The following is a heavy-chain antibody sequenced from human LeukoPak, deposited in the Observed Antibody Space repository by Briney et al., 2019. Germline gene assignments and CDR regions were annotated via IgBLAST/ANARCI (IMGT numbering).Heavy chain of an antibody. CDR3: AKAGGYSYGIPFDY. D-gene: IGHD5-18*01. J-gene: IGHJ4*02. CDR1: GFTFSNYA. Sequence: GGSLRLSCAASGFTFSNYAMTWVRQAPGKGLEWVSAISGSGGSTYYADSVKGRFTISRDNSENTVYLQLNSLRAEDTALYYCAKAGGYSYGIPFDYWGQGTLVTVSS. CDR2: ISGSGGST. V-gene: IGHV3-23*01.